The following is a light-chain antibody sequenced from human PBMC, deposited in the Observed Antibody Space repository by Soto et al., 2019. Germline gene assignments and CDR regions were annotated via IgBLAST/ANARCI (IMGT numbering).Light chain of an antibody. CDR1: QSVSSY. CDR2: DAS. CDR3: QQRSNWPLVT. J-gene: IGKJ3*01. Sequence: IVLTQSPATLSLSPGERATLSCRASQSVSSYLAWYQQNPGQAPRLLIYDASNRATGIPARFSGSGSGTDFTLTISSLEPEDFAVYYCQQRSNWPLVTFGPGTKLDIK. V-gene: IGKV3-11*01.